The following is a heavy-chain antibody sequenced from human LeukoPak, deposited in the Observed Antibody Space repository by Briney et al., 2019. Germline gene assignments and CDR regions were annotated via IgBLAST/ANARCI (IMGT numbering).Heavy chain of an antibody. CDR2: VHSGGST. V-gene: IGHV3-66*01. CDR1: GFTFSSNY. J-gene: IGHJ4*02. Sequence: GGSLRLSCAASGFTFSSNYMSWVRQAPGKGLEWVSVVHSGGSTYYADSVRGRFTISRDNSKDTLYLQMNSLRAEDTAVYYCARGAYSEDYWGQGTLVTASS. CDR3: ARGAYSEDY. D-gene: IGHD3-16*01.